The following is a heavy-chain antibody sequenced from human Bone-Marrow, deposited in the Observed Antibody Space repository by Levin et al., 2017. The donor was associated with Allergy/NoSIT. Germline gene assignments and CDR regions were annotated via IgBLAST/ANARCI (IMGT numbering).Heavy chain of an antibody. V-gene: IGHV4-39*06. CDR1: GVSITNNDYY. J-gene: IGHJ5*02. CDR2: VYYSGST. Sequence: SETLSLTCSVSGVSITNNDYYWTWIRQPPGKGLEWIGIVYYSGSTYFNPSLKNRVTMSKDTAQNRFTLNLRSATAADTGVYYCAIGHRQHHLDCYRFDPWGRGTLVTVSS. CDR3: AIGHRQHHLDCYRFDP. D-gene: IGHD2-21*02.